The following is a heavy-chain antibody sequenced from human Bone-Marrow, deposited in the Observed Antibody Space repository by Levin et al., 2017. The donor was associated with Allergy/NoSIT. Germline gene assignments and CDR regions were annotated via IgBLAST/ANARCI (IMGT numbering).Heavy chain of an antibody. V-gene: IGHV3-30*18. Sequence: HSGGSLRLSCAASGFTFSDYGMHWVRQAPGKGLEWVAAISNDGSNKYYADSVKGRFTISRDNSKNTLYLQLNSLRAEDTAVYYCAKDSASCSSNSATYGMEVWGQGTSVTVS. J-gene: IGHJ6*02. CDR3: AKDSASCSSNSATYGMEV. D-gene: IGHD2-2*01. CDR2: ISNDGSNK. CDR1: GFTFSDYG.